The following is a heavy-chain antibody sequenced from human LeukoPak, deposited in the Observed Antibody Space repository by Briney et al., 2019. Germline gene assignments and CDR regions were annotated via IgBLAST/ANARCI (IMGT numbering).Heavy chain of an antibody. CDR3: ARGGPQEG. J-gene: IGHJ3*01. CDR2: ISSSSSYI. Sequence: GGSLRLSCAASGFTFSSYAMSWVRQAPGKGLEWVSSISSSSSYIYYADSVKGRFIISRDDAKNSLYLQMNSLRAEDTAVYYCARGGPQEGWGQGTMVTVSS. V-gene: IGHV3-21*01. CDR1: GFTFSSYA.